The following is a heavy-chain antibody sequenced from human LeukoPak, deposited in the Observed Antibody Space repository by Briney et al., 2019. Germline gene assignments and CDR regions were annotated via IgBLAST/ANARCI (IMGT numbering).Heavy chain of an antibody. CDR3: AKDLYLSYYYDSSGYS. Sequence: PGGSLRLSCAASGFTFSSYAMSWVRQAPGKGLEWVSAISGSGGSTYYADSVKGRFTISRDNSKNTPYLQMNSLRAEDTAVYYCAKDLYLSYYYDSSGYSWGQGTLVTVSS. J-gene: IGHJ5*02. CDR1: GFTFSSYA. V-gene: IGHV3-23*01. D-gene: IGHD3-22*01. CDR2: ISGSGGST.